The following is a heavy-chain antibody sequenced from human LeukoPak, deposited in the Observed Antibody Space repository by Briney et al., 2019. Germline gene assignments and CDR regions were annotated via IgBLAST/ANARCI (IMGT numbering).Heavy chain of an antibody. CDR3: ARWRAVAGYFDY. J-gene: IGHJ4*02. CDR1: GASLSTYY. V-gene: IGHV4-59*08. CDR2: IYYSGST. Sequence: SETLSLTCTVSGASLSTYYWTWVRQSPGEGLEWIAYIYYSGSTYYNPSLKSRVTISVDTSKNQFSLKLSSVTAADTAVYYCARWRAVAGYFDYWGQGTLVTVSS. D-gene: IGHD6-19*01.